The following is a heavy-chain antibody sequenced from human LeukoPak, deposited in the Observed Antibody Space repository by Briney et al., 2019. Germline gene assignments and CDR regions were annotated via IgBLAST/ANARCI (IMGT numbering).Heavy chain of an antibody. CDR3: ARDMTRAVPIPGTYYYAYAMDV. CDR1: GGSISSYF. V-gene: IGHV4-59*01. J-gene: IGHJ6*02. CDR2: VYYRGST. Sequence: SETLSLTCTVPGGSISSYFWNWIRQSPGKGLEWVGYVYYRGSTNYNPSLKSRVTISVDTPKNQFSLELSSVTAADTAVYYCARDMTRAVPIPGTYYYAYAMDVWGQGTTVTVSS. D-gene: IGHD6-13*01.